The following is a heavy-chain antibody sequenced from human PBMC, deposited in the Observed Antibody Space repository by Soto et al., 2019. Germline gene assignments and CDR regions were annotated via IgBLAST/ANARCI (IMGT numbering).Heavy chain of an antibody. J-gene: IGHJ5*01. V-gene: IGHV4-30-4*01. CDR2: IYKSTTT. Sequence: PSETLSLTCSVSGDSISTVDYFWAWIRQPPGQALEYIGYIYKSTTTYYNPSFESRVAISLDTSKSQFSLNVTSVTAADTAVYFCARGRYCLNGRCFPNWLDSWGQGTLVTVSS. CDR3: ARGRYCLNGRCFPNWLDS. D-gene: IGHD2-15*01. CDR1: GDSISTVDYF.